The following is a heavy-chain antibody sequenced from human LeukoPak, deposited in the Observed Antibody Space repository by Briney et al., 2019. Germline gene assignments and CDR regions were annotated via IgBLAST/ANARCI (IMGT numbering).Heavy chain of an antibody. CDR2: IYTSGST. J-gene: IGHJ4*02. Sequence: SQTLSLTCTVSGGSISSGSYYWSWIRQPAGKGLEWIGRIYTSGSTNYNPSLKSRVTISVDTSKNQFSLKLSSVTAADTAVYYCARGAVAGSYDYWGQGTLVTVFS. CDR3: ARGAVAGSYDY. D-gene: IGHD6-19*01. V-gene: IGHV4-61*02. CDR1: GGSISSGSYY.